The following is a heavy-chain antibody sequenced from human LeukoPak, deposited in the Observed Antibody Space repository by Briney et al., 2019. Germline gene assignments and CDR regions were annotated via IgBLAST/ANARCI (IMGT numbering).Heavy chain of an antibody. Sequence: GGSLRLSCAASGFTFSSYAMSWVRQAPGKGLEWVSAISGSGGSTYYADSVKGRFTISRDNSKNTLYLQMNSLRAEDTAVYYCAKDCPLRYFDWSWAFDIWGQGTMVTVSS. CDR2: ISGSGGST. CDR1: GFTFSSYA. J-gene: IGHJ3*02. CDR3: AKDCPLRYFDWSWAFDI. V-gene: IGHV3-23*01. D-gene: IGHD3-9*01.